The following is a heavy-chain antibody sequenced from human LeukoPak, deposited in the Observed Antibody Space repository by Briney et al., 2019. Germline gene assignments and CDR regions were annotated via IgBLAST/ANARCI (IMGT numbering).Heavy chain of an antibody. D-gene: IGHD6-13*01. V-gene: IGHV3-48*03. CDR3: ARGAAGRQRAAAGY. J-gene: IGHJ4*02. CDR2: ISSSGSTI. Sequence: GSLRPSFAAPEFIFNIYEINWVGKPPGKGLSWVSSISSSGSTIYYADSVKGRCTISRDNAKNSLYLQMNSLRTEDTAVYYCARGAAGRQRAAAGYWGQGTLVTVSS. CDR1: EFIFNIYE.